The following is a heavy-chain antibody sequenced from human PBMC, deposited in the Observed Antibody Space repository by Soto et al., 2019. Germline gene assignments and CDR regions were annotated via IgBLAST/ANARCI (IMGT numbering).Heavy chain of an antibody. CDR1: GGSISSGGYY. CDR3: AGYGDHEGGDI. D-gene: IGHD4-17*01. CDR2: IYYSGST. Sequence: QVQLQESGPGLVKPSQTLSLTCTVSGGSISSGGYYWSWIRQHPGKGLEWIGYIYYSGSTYYNPSRKSRVTTSLDTSKNQFSLKLSSVTAADTAVYYCAGYGDHEGGDIWGQGTRVTVSS. J-gene: IGHJ3*02. V-gene: IGHV4-31*03.